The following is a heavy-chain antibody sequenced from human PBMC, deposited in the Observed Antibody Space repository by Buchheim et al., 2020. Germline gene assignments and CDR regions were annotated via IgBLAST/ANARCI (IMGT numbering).Heavy chain of an antibody. Sequence: QVQLQESGPGLVKPSQTLSLTCAVSGDSITSGGYYWSWIRQRPGKGLEWIGYIYSGGSTYYNPSLKSRVTMSADTSKNQFSLKLSSMTAADTAVYYCAKAGCGSTSCYRYFDFWGQGTL. V-gene: IGHV4-31*11. D-gene: IGHD2-2*01. CDR1: GDSITSGGYY. CDR3: AKAGCGSTSCYRYFDF. CDR2: IYSGGST. J-gene: IGHJ4*02.